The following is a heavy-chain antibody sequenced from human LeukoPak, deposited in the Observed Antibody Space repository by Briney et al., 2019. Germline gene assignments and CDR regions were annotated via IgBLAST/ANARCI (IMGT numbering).Heavy chain of an antibody. CDR3: ARHHSILNWFDP. CDR2: IYHSGIT. D-gene: IGHD3-3*02. V-gene: IGHV4-39*01. CDR1: GGSISRDTYY. Sequence: SETLSLTFAVLGGSISRDTYYGDWIRQAPGKGLEWIGNIYHSGITYYNPSLKSRVTMSVDTSKNHFSLKLNSLTAAHTAVYYCARHHSILNWFDPWGQGTLVTVSS. J-gene: IGHJ5*02.